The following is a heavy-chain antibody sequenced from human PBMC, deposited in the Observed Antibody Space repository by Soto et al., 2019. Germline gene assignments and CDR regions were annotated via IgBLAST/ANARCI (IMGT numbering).Heavy chain of an antibody. CDR1: GGSVSSGNYY. J-gene: IGHJ4*02. D-gene: IGHD3-22*01. CDR3: ARDPGYDSSGYFVDY. Sequence: SETLSLTCTVSGGSVSSGNYYWSWIRQPPGKGLEWIGYLYYSGRLNYNPSLRSRVTISPDTSKNRFSLKLSSVTAADTAVYYCARDPGYDSSGYFVDYWGQGIMVTVSS. V-gene: IGHV4-61*01. CDR2: LYYSGRL.